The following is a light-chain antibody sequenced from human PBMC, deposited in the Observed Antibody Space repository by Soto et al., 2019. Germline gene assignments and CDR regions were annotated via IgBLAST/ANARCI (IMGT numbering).Light chain of an antibody. CDR1: TSNIGSHS. J-gene: IGLJ2*01. CDR3: SAWDDRLNGHLV. CDR2: SND. Sequence: QSVLIQPPSVSGAPGQTVTIPCAGSTSNIGSHSVNWYKQLPGSAPKVVILSNDEWPSGVPDRISGSKSGTSASLAISGLQLEDEADYYCSAWDDRLNGHLVFGGGTKVTVL. V-gene: IGLV1-44*01.